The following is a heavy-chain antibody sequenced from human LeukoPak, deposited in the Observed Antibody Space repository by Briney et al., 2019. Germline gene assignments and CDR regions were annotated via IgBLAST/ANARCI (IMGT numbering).Heavy chain of an antibody. CDR3: ARDRGWFDP. Sequence: GGSLRLSCVASRIIVSSNYMTWVRQAPGKGLEWVSVIYSGGSTYYADSVKGRFTISRDNSKNTLYLQMNNLRVEDTAVYYCARDRGWFDPWGQGTPVTVSS. V-gene: IGHV3-66*01. CDR2: IYSGGST. J-gene: IGHJ5*02. CDR1: RIIVSSNY.